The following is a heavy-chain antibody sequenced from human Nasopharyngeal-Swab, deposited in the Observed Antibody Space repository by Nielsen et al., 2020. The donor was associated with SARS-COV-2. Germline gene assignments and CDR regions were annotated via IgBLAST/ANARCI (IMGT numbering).Heavy chain of an antibody. CDR1: RGTFRSYA. J-gene: IGHJ4*02. CDR3: ARENTMFRGVIALFDY. D-gene: IGHD3-10*01. Sequence: SVTVSCQASRGTFRSYAIPWVRQAPGHGLEWMGGIIPIFGTTNYAQRLQGRVTITADKSTSTAYMELSSLRSDDTAIYYCARENTMFRGVIALFDYWGQGTLVTVSS. V-gene: IGHV1-69*06. CDR2: IIPIFGTT.